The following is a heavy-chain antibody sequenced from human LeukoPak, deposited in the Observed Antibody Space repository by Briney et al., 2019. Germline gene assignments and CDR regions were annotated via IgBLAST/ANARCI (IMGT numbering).Heavy chain of an antibody. J-gene: IGHJ3*02. D-gene: IGHD3-22*01. CDR2: IYYSGST. Sequence: PSETLSLTCSVSGGSISSYYWSWIRQPPGKGLEWIGYIYYSGSTNYNPSLKSRVTISVDTSKNQFSLKLSSVTAADTAVYYCATGVDSSDSAFDIWGQGTMVTVSS. V-gene: IGHV4-59*01. CDR3: ATGVDSSDSAFDI. CDR1: GGSISSYY.